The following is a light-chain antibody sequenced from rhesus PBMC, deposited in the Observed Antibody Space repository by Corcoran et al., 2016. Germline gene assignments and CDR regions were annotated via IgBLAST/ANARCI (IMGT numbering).Light chain of an antibody. Sequence: DIQMTQSPSSLSASVGDTVTITCRASQSISSWVAWYQQKPGKAPKLLIYKASSLQSGVPSRFSGSGSGTDVTLTISSLQSEDFATYYCQQYSSSPRTFGQGTKVEIK. J-gene: IGKJ1*01. V-gene: IGKV1-22*01. CDR2: KAS. CDR3: QQYSSSPRT. CDR1: QSISSW.